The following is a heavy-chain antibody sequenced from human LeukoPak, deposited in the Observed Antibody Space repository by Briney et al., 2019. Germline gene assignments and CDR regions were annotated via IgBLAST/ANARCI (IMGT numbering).Heavy chain of an antibody. D-gene: IGHD4-11*01. Sequence: ASVKVSCKASGYTLTSYYMHWVRQAPGQGLEWMGKINPSGGSTSYAQKFQGRVTMTRDTSTSTVYMELSSLRSEDTAVYYCARGLRPTGIFDYWGQGTLVTVSS. CDR1: GYTLTSYY. CDR2: INPSGGST. V-gene: IGHV1-46*01. J-gene: IGHJ4*02. CDR3: ARGLRPTGIFDY.